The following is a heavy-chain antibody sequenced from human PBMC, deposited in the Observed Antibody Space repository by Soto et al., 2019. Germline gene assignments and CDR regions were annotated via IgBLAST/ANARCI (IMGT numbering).Heavy chain of an antibody. V-gene: IGHV1-69*02. Sequence: QVQLVQSGAEVKKPGSSVKVSCKASGGTFSSYTISWVRQAPGQGLEWMGSIIPILGIANYVQKFQGRVKTTADKPTSTAYTALTNLTSEEKAVNYFAIYLLHDYRSMELSGQGTTVTVFS. CDR2: IIPILGIA. D-gene: IGHD2-2*02. J-gene: IGHJ6*02. CDR3: AIYLLHDYRSMEL. CDR1: GGTFSSYT.